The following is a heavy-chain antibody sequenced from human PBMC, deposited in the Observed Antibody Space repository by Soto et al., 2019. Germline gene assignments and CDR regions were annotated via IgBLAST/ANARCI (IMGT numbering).Heavy chain of an antibody. V-gene: IGHV1-58*01. D-gene: IGHD6-19*01. Sequence: QMQLVQSGPEVKKPGTSVKVSCKASGFTFTSSAVQWVRQARGQRLEWIGWIVVGSGNTNYAQKFQERVTITRDMSTSTAYMELSSLRSEDTAVYYCAADRSVAGRGGYFDYWGQGTLVTVSS. CDR1: GFTFTSSA. J-gene: IGHJ4*02. CDR2: IVVGSGNT. CDR3: AADRSVAGRGGYFDY.